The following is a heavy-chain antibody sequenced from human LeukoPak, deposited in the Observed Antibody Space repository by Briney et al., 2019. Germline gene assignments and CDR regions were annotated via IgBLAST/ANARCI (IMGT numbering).Heavy chain of an antibody. CDR1: GGSISSSLYY. Sequence: PSETLSLTCTVSGGSISSSLYYWDRIRQPPGKGLEWIGSIYYSETTYDNPSLRSRVTISIDTSKNQFSLKLSSVTAADTAVYYCARQRADYFYYYMDVWGKGTTVTVSS. V-gene: IGHV4-39*01. CDR3: ARQRADYFYYYMDV. J-gene: IGHJ6*03. CDR2: IYYSETT.